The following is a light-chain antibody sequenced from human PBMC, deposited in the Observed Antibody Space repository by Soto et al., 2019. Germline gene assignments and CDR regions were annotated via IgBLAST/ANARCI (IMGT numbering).Light chain of an antibody. V-gene: IGKV1-5*01. CDR1: QSIIRW. J-gene: IGKJ5*01. CDR2: EAS. CDR3: QQFNGYPIT. Sequence: DIQMNQSPATVSASVGDRFTITCRASQSIIRWLTWYQQKPGKAPELLIYEASSLESGVPSRFSGSGSGTEFTLTIGGLQPDDFATYYCQQFNGYPITFGQGTRLEIK.